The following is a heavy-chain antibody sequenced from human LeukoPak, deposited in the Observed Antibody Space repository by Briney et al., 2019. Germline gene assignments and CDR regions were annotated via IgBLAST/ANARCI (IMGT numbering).Heavy chain of an antibody. CDR3: ATVGGSCSSSNCYAYFDY. CDR2: ITDNGGST. V-gene: IGHV3-23*01. J-gene: IGHJ4*02. Sequence: GGSLRLSCAASGFTLSSSAMTWVRQAPGKGLDWVSIITDNGGSTFYADSVMGRFTISRDTTKNTLYLQMNSLRADDTAVYYCATVGGSCSSSNCYAYFDYWGQGTLVTVSS. CDR1: GFTLSSSA. D-gene: IGHD2-2*01.